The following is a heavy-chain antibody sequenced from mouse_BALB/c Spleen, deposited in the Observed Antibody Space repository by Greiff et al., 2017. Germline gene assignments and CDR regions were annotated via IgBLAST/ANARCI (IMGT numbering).Heavy chain of an antibody. V-gene: IGHV3-8*02. CDR1: GDSITSGY. D-gene: IGHD1-1*01. CDR2: ISYSGST. Sequence: EVKLMESGPSLVKPSQTLSLTCSVTGDSITSGYWNWIRKFPGNKLEYMGYISYSGSTYYNPSLKSRISITRDTSKNQYYLQLNSVTTEDTATYYCARWGYGSRGFAYWGQGTLVTVSA. CDR3: ARWGYGSRGFAY. J-gene: IGHJ3*01.